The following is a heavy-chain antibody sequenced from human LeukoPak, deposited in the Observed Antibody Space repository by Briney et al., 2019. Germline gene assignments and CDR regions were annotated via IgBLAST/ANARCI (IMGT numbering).Heavy chain of an antibody. Sequence: GASVTVSCTASGYTFTGYYMHWVRQAPGQGLEWMGRINPNSGGTNYAQKFQGRVTMTRDTSISTAYMELSRLRSDDTAVYYCAYLVGATSFDYWGQGTLVTVSS. D-gene: IGHD1-26*01. CDR1: GYTFTGYY. V-gene: IGHV1-2*06. CDR3: AYLVGATSFDY. CDR2: INPNSGGT. J-gene: IGHJ4*02.